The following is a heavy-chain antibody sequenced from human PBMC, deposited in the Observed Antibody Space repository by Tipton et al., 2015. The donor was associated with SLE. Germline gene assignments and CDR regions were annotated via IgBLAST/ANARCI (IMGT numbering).Heavy chain of an antibody. CDR3: ARQYSSSSDYFDY. V-gene: IGHV4-34*01. Sequence: TLSLTCAAYGGSFSGYYWSWTRQPPGKGLEWIGEINHSGGTKYNPSLKSRVTISVDTSKNQFSLKLSSVTAADTAVYYCARQYSSSSDYFDYWGQGTLVTVSS. CDR2: INHSGGT. J-gene: IGHJ4*02. CDR1: GGSFSGYY. D-gene: IGHD6-6*01.